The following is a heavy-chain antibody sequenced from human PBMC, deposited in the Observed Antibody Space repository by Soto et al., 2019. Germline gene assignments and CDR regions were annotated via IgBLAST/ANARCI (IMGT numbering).Heavy chain of an antibody. V-gene: IGHV3-21*01. CDR2: ISSNSAYI. CDR3: TRDASRDSSARGWFDP. CDR1: GFTFRSFT. Sequence: PGGSLRLSCAASGFTFRSFTMNWVRQAPGKGLEWVSTISSNSAYIYYTDALRGRFTISRDNAKNSLHLQMNSLRAEDTAVYYCTRDASRDSSARGWFDPHGPRTLVTVSS. J-gene: IGHJ5*02. D-gene: IGHD6-13*01.